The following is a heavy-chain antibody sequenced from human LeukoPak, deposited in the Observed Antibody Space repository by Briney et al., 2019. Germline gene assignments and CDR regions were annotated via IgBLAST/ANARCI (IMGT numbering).Heavy chain of an antibody. CDR2: IYYSGST. CDR1: GGSISSGGYY. V-gene: IGHV4-31*03. Sequence: PSETLSLTCTVSGGSISSGGYYWSWIRQHPGKGLEWIGYIYYSGSTYYNSSLKSRVTISVDTSKNQFSLKLSSVTAADTAVYYCARDLGAAAGNPLFDYWGQGTLVTVSS. D-gene: IGHD6-13*01. J-gene: IGHJ4*02. CDR3: ARDLGAAAGNPLFDY.